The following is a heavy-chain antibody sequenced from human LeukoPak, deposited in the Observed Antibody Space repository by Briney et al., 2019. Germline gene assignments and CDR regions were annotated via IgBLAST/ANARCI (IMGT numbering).Heavy chain of an antibody. CDR1: GFTFSSYG. CDR3: AKGPYCYDSSGYPAY. CDR2: ISGSGGST. V-gene: IGHV3-23*01. D-gene: IGHD3-22*01. Sequence: GGSLRLSCAASGFTFSSYGMSWVRQAPGKGLEWVSAISGSGGSTYYADSVKGRFTISRDNSKNTLCLQMNSLRAEDTAVYYCAKGPYCYDSSGYPAYWGQGTLVTVSS. J-gene: IGHJ4*02.